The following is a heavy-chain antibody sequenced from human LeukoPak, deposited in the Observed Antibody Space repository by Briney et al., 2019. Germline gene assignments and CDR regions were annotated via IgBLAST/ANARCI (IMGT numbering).Heavy chain of an antibody. CDR1: GYTSTSYG. CDR3: AKTTVTSEEYYYYYMDV. V-gene: IGHV1-18*01. D-gene: IGHD4-17*01. CDR2: IITYNGNT. Sequence: ASVKVSCKTSGYTSTSYGLSWVRHAPGQGLEWMGWIITYNGNTYYSQKLQGRVTMTTDTSTSTAYMELRSLRSDDTAVYYCAKTTVTSEEYYYYYMDVWGKGTTVTVSS. J-gene: IGHJ6*03.